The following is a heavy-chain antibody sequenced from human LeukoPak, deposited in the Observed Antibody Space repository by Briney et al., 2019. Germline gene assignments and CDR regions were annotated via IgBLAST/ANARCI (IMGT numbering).Heavy chain of an antibody. CDR1: GFTFSSYS. V-gene: IGHV3-21*01. CDR2: ISSSSSYI. CDR3: ARDAYNSGYDWDY. Sequence: GGSLRLSCAASGFTFSSYSMNWVRQAPGKGLEWVSSISSSSSYIYYAGSVKGRFTISRDNAKNSLYLQMNSLRAEDTAVYYCARDAYNSGYDWDYWGQGTLVTVSS. D-gene: IGHD5-12*01. J-gene: IGHJ4*02.